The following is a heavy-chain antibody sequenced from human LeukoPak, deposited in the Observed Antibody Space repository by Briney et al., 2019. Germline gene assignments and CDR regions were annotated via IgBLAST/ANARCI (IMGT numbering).Heavy chain of an antibody. Sequence: ASVKVSCKASGYTFTSYGISWVRQAPGRGLEWMGWISAYNGDTKYAQKLQGRVTVTADTSTNTVYMELGSLRSDDTAVYYCARDGYDKGHDAFDIWGQGTMVTVSS. V-gene: IGHV1-18*01. CDR3: ARDGYDKGHDAFDI. CDR1: GYTFTSYG. CDR2: ISAYNGDT. J-gene: IGHJ3*02. D-gene: IGHD3-22*01.